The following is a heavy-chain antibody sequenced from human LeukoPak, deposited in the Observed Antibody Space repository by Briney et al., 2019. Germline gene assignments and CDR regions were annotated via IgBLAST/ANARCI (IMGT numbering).Heavy chain of an antibody. CDR1: GFTFSSYS. Sequence: GGSLGLSCAASGFTFSSYSMNWVRQAPGKGLEWVSSISSSSSYIYYADSVKGRFTISRDNAKNSLYLQMNSLRAEDTAVYYCARAGYYYDSSGYSTFDYWGQGTLVTVSS. CDR2: ISSSSSYI. D-gene: IGHD3-22*01. V-gene: IGHV3-21*01. CDR3: ARAGYYYDSSGYSTFDY. J-gene: IGHJ4*02.